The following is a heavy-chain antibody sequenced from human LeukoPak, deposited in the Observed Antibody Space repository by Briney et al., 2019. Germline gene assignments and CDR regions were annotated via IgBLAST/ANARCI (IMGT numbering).Heavy chain of an antibody. J-gene: IGHJ5*02. D-gene: IGHD3-10*01. V-gene: IGHV1-8*01. CDR2: MNPNSGNT. CDR1: GYTFTTYD. Sequence: ASVKVSCKASGYTFTTYDINWVRQATGQGLEWMGLMNPNSGNTGYAQKFLGRVTMTRNTSISTAYMELSSLTSEDTAVYYCARGSGRYNNWFDPWGQGTLVTVSS. CDR3: ARGSGRYNNWFDP.